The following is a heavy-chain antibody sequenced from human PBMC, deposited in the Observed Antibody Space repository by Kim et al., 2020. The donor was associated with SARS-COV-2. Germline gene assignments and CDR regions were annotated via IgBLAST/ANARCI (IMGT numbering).Heavy chain of an antibody. Sequence: GGSLRLSCSASGFSFRTSAMHWVRQAPGKGLEYVSAISSHGISTYYADSVKGRFTISRDNSKNTLYLQMTNLRVEDTAMYYCVGSFSGDYWGQGTLVTVSS. D-gene: IGHD3-10*01. V-gene: IGHV3-64D*06. CDR1: GFSFRTSA. J-gene: IGHJ4*02. CDR2: ISSHGIST. CDR3: VGSFSGDY.